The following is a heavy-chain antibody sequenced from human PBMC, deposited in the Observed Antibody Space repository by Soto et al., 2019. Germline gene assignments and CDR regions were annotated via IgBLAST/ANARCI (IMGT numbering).Heavy chain of an antibody. V-gene: IGHV4-39*01. D-gene: IGHD6-19*01. CDR2: IYYSGST. CDR1: GGSISSSSYY. CDR3: ARPRAAVAGRWYFQH. Sequence: SETLSLTCTVSGGSISSSSYYWGWIRQPPGKGLEWIGSIYYSGSTYYNPSLKSRVTISVDTSKNQFSLKLSSVTAADTAVYYCARPRAAVAGRWYFQHWGQGTQVTVSS. J-gene: IGHJ1*01.